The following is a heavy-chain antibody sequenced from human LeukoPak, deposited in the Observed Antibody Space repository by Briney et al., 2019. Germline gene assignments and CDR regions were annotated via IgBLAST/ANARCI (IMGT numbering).Heavy chain of an antibody. V-gene: IGHV1-8*01. CDR1: GYTFTSYD. Sequence: ASEKVSCKASGYTFTSYDINWVRQATGQGLEWMGWMNPNSGNTGYAEKFQGRVTMTRNTSIRTAYMELSSLRSDDTAVYYCARGRGYSYGYADYWGQGTLVTVSS. CDR3: ARGRGYSYGYADY. CDR2: MNPNSGNT. D-gene: IGHD5-18*01. J-gene: IGHJ4*02.